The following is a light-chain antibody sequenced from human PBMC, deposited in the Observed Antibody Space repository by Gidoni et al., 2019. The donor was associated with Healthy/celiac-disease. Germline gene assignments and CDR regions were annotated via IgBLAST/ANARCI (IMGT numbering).Light chain of an antibody. CDR2: GAS. CDR1: QSVSSN. V-gene: IGKV3-15*01. CDR3: QQYNNWTG. Sequence: EIVMTQSPATLSVSPGERATLSCRASQSVSSNLAWYQQKPGQAPRLLIYGASTRATGIPSRFSGSGSGTECTLTISRLQSEDFAVEYCQQYNNWTGFGQGTKVEIK. J-gene: IGKJ1*01.